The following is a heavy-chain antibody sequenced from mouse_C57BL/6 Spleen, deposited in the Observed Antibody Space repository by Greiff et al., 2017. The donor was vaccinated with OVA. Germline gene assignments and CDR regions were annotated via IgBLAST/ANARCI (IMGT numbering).Heavy chain of an antibody. J-gene: IGHJ2*01. CDR3: ARFRYYDYDEGYFDY. V-gene: IGHV1-53*01. CDR2: INPSNGGT. Sequence: QVQLQQPGTELVKPGASVKLSCKASGYTFTSYWMHWVKQRPGQGLEWIGNINPSNGGTNYNEKFKSKATLTVDKSSCTAYMQLSSLTSEDSAVYYCARFRYYDYDEGYFDYWGQGTTLTVSS. D-gene: IGHD2-4*01. CDR1: GYTFTSYW.